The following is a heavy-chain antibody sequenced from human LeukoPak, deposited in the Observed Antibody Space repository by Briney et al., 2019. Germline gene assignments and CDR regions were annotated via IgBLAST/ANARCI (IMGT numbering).Heavy chain of an antibody. CDR2: IRYDGSNK. Sequence: GGSLRLSCAASGFTFSSYAMSWVRQAPGKGLEWVAFIRYDGSNKYYADSVKGRFTMSRDNSKNTLYLQMNSLRAEDTAVYYCAKDSRMMVVFITGKGTEFDYWGQGALVTVSS. D-gene: IGHD3-22*01. CDR1: GFTFSSYA. V-gene: IGHV3-30*02. J-gene: IGHJ4*02. CDR3: AKDSRMMVVFITGKGTEFDY.